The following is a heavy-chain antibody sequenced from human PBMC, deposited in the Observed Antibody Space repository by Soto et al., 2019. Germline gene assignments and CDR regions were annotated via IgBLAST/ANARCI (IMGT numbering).Heavy chain of an antibody. Sequence: GGSLRLSCAASGFTFSSYAMSWVRQAPGKGLEWVSAISGSGGSTYYADSVKGRFTISRDNSKNTLYLQMNSLRAEDTAVYYCARVTNYDFWSGYFWGQGTLVTVSS. CDR2: ISGSGGST. D-gene: IGHD3-3*01. V-gene: IGHV3-23*01. CDR3: ARVTNYDFWSGYF. J-gene: IGHJ4*02. CDR1: GFTFSSYA.